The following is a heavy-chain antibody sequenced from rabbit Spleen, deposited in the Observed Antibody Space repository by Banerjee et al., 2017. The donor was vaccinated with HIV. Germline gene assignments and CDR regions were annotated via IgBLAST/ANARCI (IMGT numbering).Heavy chain of an antibody. CDR2: IDPVFGIT. Sequence: QQQLEESGGGLVKPGGTLTLTCKVSGIDFSSWYYMCWVRQAPGKGLELVGCIDPVFGITYYANWVSGRFTISSHNAQNTLFLQLNSLTAADTATYFCVREVAAKFNLWGPGTLVTVS. V-gene: IGHV1S43*01. J-gene: IGHJ4*01. CDR1: GIDFSSWYY. CDR3: VREVAAKFNL. D-gene: IGHD4-1*01.